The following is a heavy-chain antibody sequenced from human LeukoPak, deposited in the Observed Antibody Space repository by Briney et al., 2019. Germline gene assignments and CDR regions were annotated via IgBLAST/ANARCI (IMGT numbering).Heavy chain of an antibody. CDR3: AKALWFGEYYFDY. CDR2: ISGSGGSP. V-gene: IGHV3-23*01. J-gene: IGHJ4*02. D-gene: IGHD3-10*01. CDR1: GFIFSSYA. Sequence: GGSLRLSCAASGFIFSSYAMSWVRQAPGKGLEWVSSISGSGGSPYYADSVKGRFTISRDNSKSTLYLQMNSLRAEDTAVYYCAKALWFGEYYFDYWGQGTLVTVSS.